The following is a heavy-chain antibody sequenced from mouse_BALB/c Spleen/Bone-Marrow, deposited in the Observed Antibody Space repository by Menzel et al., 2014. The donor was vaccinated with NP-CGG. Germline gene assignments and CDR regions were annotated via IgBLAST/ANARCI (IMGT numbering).Heavy chain of an antibody. Sequence: LKESGPELVKPGASVKVSCKASGYAFTNYNMNWVKQSHGKSLEWIGYIDPYSGGTNYNQKFRGKATLTVDKSSSTAYMHLNSLTSEDSAVYYCSRGVLAYLDYWGQGTTLTVSS. CDR1: GYAFTNYN. D-gene: IGHD2-14*01. CDR3: SRGVLAYLDY. V-gene: IGHV1S135*01. J-gene: IGHJ2*01. CDR2: IDPYSGGT.